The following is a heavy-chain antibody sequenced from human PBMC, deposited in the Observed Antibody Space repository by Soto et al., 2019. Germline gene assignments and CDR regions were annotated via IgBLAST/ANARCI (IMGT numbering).Heavy chain of an antibody. CDR3: ARSPRSDELTLFDY. CDR2: IYYSGKT. CDR1: GGSINRSTSY. V-gene: IGHV4-39*01. D-gene: IGHD3-16*02. Sequence: SETLSLTCTVSGGSINRSTSYWTWIRQPPGKGLEWIGSIYYSGKTYYNQSLKSRVTISVDTSNNQFSLKLTSVTAADRAVYYCARSPRSDELTLFDYWGQGTVVTVSS. J-gene: IGHJ4*02.